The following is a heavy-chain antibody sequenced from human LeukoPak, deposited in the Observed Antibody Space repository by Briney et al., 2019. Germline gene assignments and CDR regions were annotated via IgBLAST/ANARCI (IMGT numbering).Heavy chain of an antibody. CDR1: GFTFDDYA. CDR3: AKAGGYSYGPLDY. V-gene: IGHV3-9*01. J-gene: IGHJ4*02. Sequence: SLRLSCAASGFTFDDYAMHWVRQAPGRGLEWVSGISWNSGSIGYADSVKGRFTISRDNAKNSLYLQMNSLRAEDTALYYCAKAGGYSYGPLDYWGQGTLVTVSS. D-gene: IGHD5-18*01. CDR2: ISWNSGSI.